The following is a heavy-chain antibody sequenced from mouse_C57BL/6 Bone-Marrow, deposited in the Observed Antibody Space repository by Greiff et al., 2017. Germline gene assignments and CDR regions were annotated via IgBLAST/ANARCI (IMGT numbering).Heavy chain of an antibody. Sequence: EVKLQESGPELVKPGASVKIPCKASGYTFTDYNMDWVKQSHGKSLEWIGDINPNNGGTIYNQKFKGKATLNVDKSSSTAYMELRSLTSEDTAVYYCARFYYSNPLDYWGQGTSVTVSS. CDR2: INPNNGGT. CDR3: ARFYYSNPLDY. D-gene: IGHD2-5*01. CDR1: GYTFTDYN. V-gene: IGHV1-18*01. J-gene: IGHJ4*01.